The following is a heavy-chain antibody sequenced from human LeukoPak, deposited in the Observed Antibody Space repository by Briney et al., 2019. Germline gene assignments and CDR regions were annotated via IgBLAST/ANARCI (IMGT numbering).Heavy chain of an antibody. V-gene: IGHV1-18*01. CDR3: ARASSPVVPAARGAFDI. CDR2: AYNGNT. J-gene: IGHJ3*02. D-gene: IGHD2-2*01. Sequence: AYNGNTNYAQKLQGRVTMTTDTSTSTAYMELRSLRSDDTAVYYCARASSPVVPAARGAFDIWGQGTMVTVSS.